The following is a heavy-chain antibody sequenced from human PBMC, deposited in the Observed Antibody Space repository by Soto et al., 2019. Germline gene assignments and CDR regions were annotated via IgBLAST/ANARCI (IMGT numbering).Heavy chain of an antibody. J-gene: IGHJ2*01. Sequence: EVQLVESGGGLVQPGGSLRLSCAASGFTFSTYWMNWVRQAPGKGLVWVSRINSDGSSTTYADSVKGRFTISRDNAKNTLYLQMNSLRAQDTAVYYCARVDIVATITRYWYFDLWGRGTLVTVSS. V-gene: IGHV3-74*01. CDR3: ARVDIVATITRYWYFDL. CDR1: GFTFSTYW. D-gene: IGHD5-12*01. CDR2: INSDGSST.